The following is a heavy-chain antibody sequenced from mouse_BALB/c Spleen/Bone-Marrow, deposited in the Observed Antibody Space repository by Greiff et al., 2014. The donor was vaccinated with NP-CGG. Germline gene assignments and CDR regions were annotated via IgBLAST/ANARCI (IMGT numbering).Heavy chain of an antibody. D-gene: IGHD2-3*01. Sequence: VKLMESGAELVKPGASVRLSCKASGYSFTCYWIHWVKQRPGQGLEWIGEINPSNGRNNYNEKFKNKATLTVDKSSSTAYMQLSSLTSEDSAVYYCARYDGPAWFAYWGQGTLVTVSA. J-gene: IGHJ3*01. V-gene: IGHV1S81*02. CDR3: ARYDGPAWFAY. CDR2: INPSNGRN. CDR1: GYSFTCYW.